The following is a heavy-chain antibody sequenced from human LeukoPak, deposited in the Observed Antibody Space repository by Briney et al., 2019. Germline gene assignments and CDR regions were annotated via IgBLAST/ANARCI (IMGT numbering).Heavy chain of an antibody. CDR3: AKATHFGSGSYWDS. J-gene: IGHJ4*02. CDR1: GFTFSSYS. Sequence: PGGSLRLSCAASGFTFSSYSINWVRQAPGKGLEWVSYISSSSSTIYYADSEKGRFTISRDNAKNSVYLQMNSLRAEDTALYYCAKATHFGSGSYWDSWGQGTLVTVSS. CDR2: ISSSSSTI. D-gene: IGHD3-10*01. V-gene: IGHV3-48*04.